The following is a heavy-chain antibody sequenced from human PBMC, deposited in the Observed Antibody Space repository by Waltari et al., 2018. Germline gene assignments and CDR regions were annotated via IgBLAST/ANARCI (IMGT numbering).Heavy chain of an antibody. CDR2: INPSGGST. J-gene: IGHJ6*02. V-gene: IGHV1-46*01. CDR3: ALDTGALWMDV. Sequence: RQAPGQGLEWMGIINPSGGSTIYAQKFQGRVTMTRDTSTSTVYMELSSLRSDDTAVYYCALDTGALWMDVWGQGTTVTVSS. D-gene: IGHD2-21*01.